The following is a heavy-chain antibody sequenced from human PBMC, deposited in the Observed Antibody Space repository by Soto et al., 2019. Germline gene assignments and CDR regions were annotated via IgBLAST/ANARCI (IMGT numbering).Heavy chain of an antibody. CDR1: GFSLSTSGVG. V-gene: IGHV2-5*01. CDR3: AHRRGSTGTFYYYGMDV. D-gene: IGHD1-7*01. CDR2: IYWNDDK. J-gene: IGHJ6*02. Sequence: SGPTLVNPTQTLTLTCTFSGFSLSTSGVGVGWIRQPPGKALEWLALIYWNDDKRYSPSLKSRLTITKDTSKNQVVLTMTNIDPVDTATYYCAHRRGSTGTFYYYGMDVWGQGT.